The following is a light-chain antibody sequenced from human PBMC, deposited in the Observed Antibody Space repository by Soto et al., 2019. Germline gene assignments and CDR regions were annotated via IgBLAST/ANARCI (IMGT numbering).Light chain of an antibody. CDR2: ANT. Sequence: QSVLTQPPSVSGAPGQRVTISCTGSGSNIGAGYDIHWYQQVPGTAPKPLIYANTNRASGVPDRFSGSKSGTSASLAITGLQAEDEPDYYCQSYDTSRSGYVFGPGTKLTVL. CDR3: QSYDTSRSGYV. CDR1: GSNIGAGYD. V-gene: IGLV1-40*01. J-gene: IGLJ1*01.